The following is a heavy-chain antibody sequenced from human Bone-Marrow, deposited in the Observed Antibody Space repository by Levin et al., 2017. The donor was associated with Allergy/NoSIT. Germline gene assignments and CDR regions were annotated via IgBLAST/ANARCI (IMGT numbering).Heavy chain of an antibody. D-gene: IGHD6-13*01. CDR1: GGSISSGDYY. J-gene: IGHJ5*02. Sequence: SETLSLTCTVSGGSISSGDYYWSWIRQPPGKGLEWIGYIYYSGSTYYNPSLKSRVTISVDTSKNQFSLKLSSVTAADTAVYYCARDVSSSWEGNWFDPWGQGTLVTVSS. V-gene: IGHV4-30-4*01. CDR3: ARDVSSSWEGNWFDP. CDR2: IYYSGST.